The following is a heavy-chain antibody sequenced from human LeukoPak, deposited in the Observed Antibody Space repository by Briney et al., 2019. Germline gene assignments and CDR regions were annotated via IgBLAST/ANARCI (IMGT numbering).Heavy chain of an antibody. CDR3: ARVTAVAETY. V-gene: IGHV3-30*04. J-gene: IGHJ4*02. CDR2: ISYDGSNK. D-gene: IGHD6-19*01. CDR1: GFTFSSYA. Sequence: RSLRLSCAASGFTFSSYAMHWVRPAPGKGLEWVAVISYDGSNKYYADSVKGRFTISRDNSKNTLYLQMNSLRAEDTAVYYCARVTAVAETYWGQGTLVTVSS.